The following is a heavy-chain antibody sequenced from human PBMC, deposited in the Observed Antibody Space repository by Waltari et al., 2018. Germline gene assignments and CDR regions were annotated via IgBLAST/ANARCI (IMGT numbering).Heavy chain of an antibody. CDR2: IYYSGST. D-gene: IGHD6-13*01. Sequence: QVQLQESGPGLVKPSETLSLTCTVSGGSISSHYWSWIRQPPGKGLEWIGYIYYSGSTNYNPSLKSRVTISVDTSKNQFSLKLSSVTAADTAVYYCARLSSSWYPSWWGNWFDPWGQGTLVTVSS. V-gene: IGHV4-59*11. CDR1: GGSISSHY. CDR3: ARLSSSWYPSWWGNWFDP. J-gene: IGHJ5*02.